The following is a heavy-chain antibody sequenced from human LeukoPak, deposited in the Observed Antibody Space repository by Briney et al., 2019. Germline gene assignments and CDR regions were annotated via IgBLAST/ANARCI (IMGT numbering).Heavy chain of an antibody. J-gene: IGHJ4*02. V-gene: IGHV3-7*01. Sequence: GGSLRLSCTTSGITLSNSWMSWVRPAAGKGLEWVATIRPDGSEGYYADSVRGRFTIAIDNSKNSFYLQMSSLRAEDTGVFYCARDVAYSAFDYWGQGTLVTVSS. CDR2: IRPDGSEG. CDR3: ARDVAYSAFDY. D-gene: IGHD2-21*01. CDR1: GITLSNSW.